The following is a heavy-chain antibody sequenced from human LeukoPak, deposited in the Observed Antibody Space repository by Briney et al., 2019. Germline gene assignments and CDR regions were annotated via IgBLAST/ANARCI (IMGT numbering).Heavy chain of an antibody. CDR2: ISSNGGST. V-gene: IGHV3-64*01. CDR3: ARAGDSSGYYYGLPDY. D-gene: IGHD3-22*01. CDR1: GFTFSSYA. Sequence: QPGGSLILSCAASGFTFSSYAMHWVRQAPGKGLEYVSAISSNGGSTYYANSVKGRFTISRDNSKNTLYLQMGSLRAEDMAVYYCARAGDSSGYYYGLPDYWGQGTLVTVSS. J-gene: IGHJ4*02.